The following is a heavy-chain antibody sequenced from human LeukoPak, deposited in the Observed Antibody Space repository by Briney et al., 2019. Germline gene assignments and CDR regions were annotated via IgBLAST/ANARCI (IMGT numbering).Heavy chain of an antibody. CDR1: GVTFSSYA. CDR3: ASGGFRFFDY. D-gene: IGHD3-10*01. V-gene: IGHV3-23*01. Sequence: GGSLRLSCAASGVTFSSYAMSWVRQATGKGLEWVSAISGSGGSTYYADSVKGRFTISRDNSKNTLYLQMNSLRAEDTAVYYCASGGFRFFDYWGQGTLVTVSS. CDR2: ISGSGGST. J-gene: IGHJ4*02.